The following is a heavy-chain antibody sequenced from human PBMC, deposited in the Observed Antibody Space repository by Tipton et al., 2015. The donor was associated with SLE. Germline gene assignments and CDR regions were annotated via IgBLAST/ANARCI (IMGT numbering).Heavy chain of an antibody. Sequence: TLSLTCTVSGGSISSSSYYWGWIRQPPGKGLEWIGSIYYRGSTYYNPSLKSRVTISVDTSKNEFSLKLSSVTAADTAVYYCARDRFDSSGYTLFDSWGQGTLVTVSS. D-gene: IGHD3-22*01. V-gene: IGHV4-39*07. J-gene: IGHJ4*02. CDR3: ARDRFDSSGYTLFDS. CDR1: GGSISSSSYY. CDR2: IYYRGST.